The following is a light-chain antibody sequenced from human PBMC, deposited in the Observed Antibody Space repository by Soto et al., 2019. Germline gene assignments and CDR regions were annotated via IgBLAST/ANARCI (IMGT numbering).Light chain of an antibody. Sequence: DIQMTQSPSSLSASVGDRVTITCRASQSISSYLNWYQQKPGKVPKLLIYGASSLQTGVPSRFSGSGSGTEFIFTISSLQPEDFATYYCQQYHSSPTWPFGQGTKVDIK. V-gene: IGKV1-39*01. CDR3: QQYHSSPTWP. CDR2: GAS. CDR1: QSISSY. J-gene: IGKJ1*01.